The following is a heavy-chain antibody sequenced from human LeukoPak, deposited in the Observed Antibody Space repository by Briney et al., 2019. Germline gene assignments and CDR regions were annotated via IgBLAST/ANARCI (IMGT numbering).Heavy chain of an antibody. V-gene: IGHV3-7*01. D-gene: IGHD5-18*01. CDR2: IKQDGSEK. CDR1: GFTFSSYW. J-gene: IGHJ4*02. CDR3: ARTRGYSYGYGFDY. Sequence: GGSLRLSCAASGFTFSSYWMSWVRQAPGKGLEWVANIKQDGSEKYYVDSVKGRFTISRDNAKNSLYLQMNSLRAEDTAVYYCARTRGYSYGYGFDYWGQGTLVTVSS.